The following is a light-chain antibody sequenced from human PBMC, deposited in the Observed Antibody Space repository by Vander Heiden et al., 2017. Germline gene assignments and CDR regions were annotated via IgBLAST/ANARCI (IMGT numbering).Light chain of an antibody. V-gene: IGKV1-5*03. CDR3: QQYNSYPWA. CDR1: QSISNC. J-gene: IGKJ1*01. Sequence: DIQLTKSPSALPASVGDRVTITCRASQSISNCLAWYQQKPGKAPKLLIYKASSLESGVPSKFSGSGSGTEFTLTISSLQPDDFATYYCQQYNSYPWAFGQGTKVEIK. CDR2: KAS.